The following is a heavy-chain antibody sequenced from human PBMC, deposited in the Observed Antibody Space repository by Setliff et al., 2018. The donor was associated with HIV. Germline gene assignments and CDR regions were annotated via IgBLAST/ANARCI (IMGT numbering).Heavy chain of an antibody. CDR2: IYYSGST. V-gene: IGHV4-59*08. D-gene: IGHD3-3*01. J-gene: IGHJ4*02. CDR3: ARTSYNFWGGPDS. Sequence: SETLSLTCTVSGGSISSHYWSWIRQPPGKGLEWIGSIYYSGSTNYNPSLKSRVIMSVDTSKNRFSLRLSSVSAADTAVYYCARTSYNFWGGPDSWGQGTLVTVSS. CDR1: GGSISSHY.